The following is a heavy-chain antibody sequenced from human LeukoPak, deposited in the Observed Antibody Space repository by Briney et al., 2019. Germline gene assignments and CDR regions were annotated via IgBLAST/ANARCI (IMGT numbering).Heavy chain of an antibody. V-gene: IGHV1-18*01. CDR3: ARVVGANRAYIATTHTKDY. CDR2: ISAYNGNT. D-gene: IGHD3-16*01. Sequence: GASVKVSCKASGYTFTSYGISWVRQAPGQGLEWMGRISAYNGNTNYAQKLQGRVTMTTDTSTSTAYMELRSLRSDDTAVYYCARVVGANRAYIATTHTKDYWGQGTLVTVSS. CDR1: GYTFTSYG. J-gene: IGHJ4*02.